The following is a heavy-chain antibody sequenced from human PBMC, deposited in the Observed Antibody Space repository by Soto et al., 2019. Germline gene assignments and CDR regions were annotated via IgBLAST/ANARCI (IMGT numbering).Heavy chain of an antibody. Sequence: GGSLRLSCAASGFTFSSYSMNWVRQAPGKGLEWVSSISSSSSYIYYADSVKGRFTISRDNAKNSLYLQMNSLRAEDTAVYYCAKDLAVAGYFDYWGQGTLVTVSS. J-gene: IGHJ4*02. CDR3: AKDLAVAGYFDY. D-gene: IGHD6-19*01. CDR2: ISSSSSYI. V-gene: IGHV3-21*01. CDR1: GFTFSSYS.